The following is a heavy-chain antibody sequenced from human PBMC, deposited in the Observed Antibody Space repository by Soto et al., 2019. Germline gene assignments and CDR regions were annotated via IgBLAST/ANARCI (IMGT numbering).Heavy chain of an antibody. V-gene: IGHV1-18*01. Sequence: ASVKVSCKASGYTFTSYGISWVRQAPGQGLEWMGWISAYNGNTNYAQKLQGRVTMTTDTSTSTAYMELRSLRAEDTAVYYCASTMISPLTPDPWGQGTLVTVSS. J-gene: IGHJ5*02. CDR2: ISAYNGNT. CDR3: ASTMISPLTPDP. D-gene: IGHD3-22*01. CDR1: GYTFTSYG.